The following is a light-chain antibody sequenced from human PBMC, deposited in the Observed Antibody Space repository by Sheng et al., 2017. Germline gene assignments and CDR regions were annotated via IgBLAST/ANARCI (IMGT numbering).Light chain of an antibody. Sequence: DIQMTQSPSSLSASVGDRVTITCRASQSITTYLNWYQQKPGKAPNLLIHAASSLQSGVPSRFSGSGSGTDFTLTISSLQPEDFAIYYCQQSYSIPITFGQGTRLEIK. CDR3: QQSYSIPIT. CDR1: QSITTY. V-gene: IGKV1-39*01. CDR2: AAS. J-gene: IGKJ5*01.